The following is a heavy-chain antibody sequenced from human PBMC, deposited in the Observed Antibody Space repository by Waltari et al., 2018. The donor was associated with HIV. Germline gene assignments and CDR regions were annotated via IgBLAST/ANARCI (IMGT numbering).Heavy chain of an antibody. D-gene: IGHD5-18*01. Sequence: EVQLVESGGGLVQPGGSLRLSGAASGFTLGNYTMNWVRQAPGKGLEWVSYIGNSRSSIYYADSVKGRFTISRDNAKNSLYLQMNSLRDEDTAVYYCARDRGYSPVFDYWGQGTLVTVSS. CDR2: IGNSRSSI. CDR3: ARDRGYSPVFDY. V-gene: IGHV3-48*02. J-gene: IGHJ4*02. CDR1: GFTLGNYT.